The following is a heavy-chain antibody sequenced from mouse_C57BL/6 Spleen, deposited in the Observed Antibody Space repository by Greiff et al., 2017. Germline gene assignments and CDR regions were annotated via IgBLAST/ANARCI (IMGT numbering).Heavy chain of an antibody. J-gene: IGHJ4*01. Sequence: QVQLQQSGPELVKPGASVKISCKASGYTFTDYYINWVKQRPGQGLEWIGWICRGSGNNKYTEKFKGKATVTVDTASSTAYMQLSSLTSEDSAVYFCARGGRRGYSAMDYWGQGTSVTVSS. V-gene: IGHV1-84*01. D-gene: IGHD1-1*01. CDR2: ICRGSGNN. CDR1: GYTFTDYY. CDR3: ARGGRRGYSAMDY.